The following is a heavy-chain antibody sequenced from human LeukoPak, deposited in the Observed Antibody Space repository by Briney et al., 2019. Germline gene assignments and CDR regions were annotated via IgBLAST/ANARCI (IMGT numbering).Heavy chain of an antibody. V-gene: IGHV3-48*04. CDR3: ARDFPDAFDI. CDR2: ISSSSSTI. CDR1: GFTFSSYS. Sequence: GGSLRLSCAASGFTFSSYSMNWVRQAPGKGLEWVSYISSSSSTIYYADSVKGRFTISRDNAKNSLYLQMNSLRAEDTAVYCCARDFPDAFDIWGQGTMVTVSS. J-gene: IGHJ3*02.